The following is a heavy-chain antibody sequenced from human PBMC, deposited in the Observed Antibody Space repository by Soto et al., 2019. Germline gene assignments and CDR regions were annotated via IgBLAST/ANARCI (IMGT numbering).Heavy chain of an antibody. CDR3: AASPVTPPPVAGDYYYYGMDV. Sequence: GASVKVSCKASGFTFTSSSVQWVRQARGQRLEWIGWIVVGSGNTNYAQKFQERVTITRDMSTSTAYMELSSLRSEDTAVYYCAASPVTPPPVAGDYYYYGMDVWGQGTTVTV. CDR2: IVVGSGNT. J-gene: IGHJ6*02. D-gene: IGHD6-19*01. CDR1: GFTFTSSS. V-gene: IGHV1-58*01.